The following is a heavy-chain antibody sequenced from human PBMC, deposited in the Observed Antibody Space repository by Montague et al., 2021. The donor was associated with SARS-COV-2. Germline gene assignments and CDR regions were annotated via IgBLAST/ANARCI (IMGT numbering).Heavy chain of an antibody. J-gene: IGHJ4*02. Sequence: SETLSLTCTVSGGSISSTTYRWGWIRQPPGKGLEWIGFISYSGTTFYNPSLKSRISMSVDTPKSQFSLNLTSVTAADTAVYYCARQLPSYCSTNKCYPYYFDVWGQGALVTVSP. CDR2: ISYSGTT. CDR3: ARQLPSYCSTNKCYPYYFDV. V-gene: IGHV4-39*01. D-gene: IGHD2-2*01. CDR1: GGSISSTTYR.